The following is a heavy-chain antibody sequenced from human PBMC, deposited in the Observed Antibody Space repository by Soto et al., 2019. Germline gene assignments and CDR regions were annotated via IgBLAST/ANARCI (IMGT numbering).Heavy chain of an antibody. J-gene: IGHJ6*02. CDR2: IIPIFGTA. Sequence: ASVKVACKASGGTFSSYAISWVRQAPGQGLEWMGGIIPIFGTANYAQKFQGRVTITADESTSTAYMELSSLRSEDTAVYYCARDQESSGWYVGMDVWGQGTTVTVSS. CDR1: GGTFSSYA. V-gene: IGHV1-69*13. CDR3: ARDQESSGWYVGMDV. D-gene: IGHD6-19*01.